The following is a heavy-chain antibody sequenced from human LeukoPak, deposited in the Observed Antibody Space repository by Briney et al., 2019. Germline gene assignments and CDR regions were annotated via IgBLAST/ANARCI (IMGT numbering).Heavy chain of an antibody. CDR1: GFTFSSYW. V-gene: IGHV3-7*01. CDR2: IKQDGSEK. J-gene: IGHJ6*03. Sequence: PGGSLRLSCATSGFTFSSYWMNWVRQAPGKGLEWVANIKQDGSEKHYVDSVKGRFTISRDKAKNSLYLQMNSLRAEDTAVYYCARDAFSYYYYYMDVWGKGTTVTVSS. CDR3: ARDAFSYYYYYMDV.